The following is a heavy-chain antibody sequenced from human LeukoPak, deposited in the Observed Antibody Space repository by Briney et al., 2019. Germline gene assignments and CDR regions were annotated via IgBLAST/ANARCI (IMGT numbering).Heavy chain of an antibody. V-gene: IGHV3-23*01. CDR3: GRHPNGDYVGAFEF. D-gene: IGHD4-17*01. Sequence: GGSLSLSCAASGFTFSEYALVWVRQAPGKGLEWVSASSSGGANTLYADAVKGRFTISRDNSKNTLYLQMDSLRAEDTAVYFCGRHPNGDYVGAFEFWGHGTMVTVSS. CDR2: SSSGGANT. CDR1: GFTFSEYA. J-gene: IGHJ3*01.